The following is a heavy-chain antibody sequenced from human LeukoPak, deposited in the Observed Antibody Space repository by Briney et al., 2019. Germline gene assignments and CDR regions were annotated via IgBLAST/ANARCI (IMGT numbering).Heavy chain of an antibody. D-gene: IGHD3-22*01. J-gene: IGHJ4*02. CDR2: ISATNGNT. V-gene: IGHV1-18*01. CDR1: GYSFTSYG. CDR3: AMTDSSGYYYFDY. Sequence: ASVKVSCKTSGYSFTSYGISWVRQAPGQGLEWMGWISATNGNTKYTQRLQGRVTMTTDTSTSTAYVELRSLRSDDTAVYYCAMTDSSGYYYFDYWGQGTLVTVSS.